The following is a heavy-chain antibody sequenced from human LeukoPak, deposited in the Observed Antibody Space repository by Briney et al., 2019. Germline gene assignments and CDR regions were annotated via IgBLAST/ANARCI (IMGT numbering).Heavy chain of an antibody. Sequence: ASVKVSCKASGYTFTSYDINWVRQATGQGLEWMGWMNPNSGNTGYAQKSQGRVTMTRNTSISTAYMELSSLRSEDTAVYYCARGLLVSSGWRIFRVLSLGNAFDIWGQGTMVTVSS. V-gene: IGHV1-8*01. CDR1: GYTFTSYD. CDR3: ARGLLVSSGWRIFRVLSLGNAFDI. CDR2: MNPNSGNT. J-gene: IGHJ3*02. D-gene: IGHD6-19*01.